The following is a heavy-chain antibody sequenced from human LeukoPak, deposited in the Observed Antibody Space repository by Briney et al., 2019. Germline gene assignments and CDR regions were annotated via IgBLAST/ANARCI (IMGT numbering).Heavy chain of an antibody. CDR3: ARFTHGGDFDY. V-gene: IGHV3-66*01. D-gene: IGHD2-21*01. Sequence: GRSLRLSCAASGFTFSSYAMHWVRQAPGKGLEWVSVIYSGGSTSYADSVKGRFTISRDNSKNTLYLQMNSLRAEDTAVYYCARFTHGGDFDYWGQGTLVTVSS. J-gene: IGHJ4*02. CDR1: GFTFSSYA. CDR2: IYSGGST.